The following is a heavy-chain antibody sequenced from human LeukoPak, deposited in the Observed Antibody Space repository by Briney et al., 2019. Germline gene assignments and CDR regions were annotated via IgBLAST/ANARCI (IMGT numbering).Heavy chain of an antibody. CDR1: GYSISSGYY. D-gene: IGHD2-21*02. Sequence: SETLSLTCAVSGYSISSGYYWGWIRQPPGKGLEWIGSIYHTGSTYYNPSLKSRVTISVDTTKNQFSLKLSSVTAADTAVYYCITYCGGDCYRAFDYWGQGTLVTVSS. V-gene: IGHV4-38-2*01. J-gene: IGHJ4*02. CDR3: ITYCGGDCYRAFDY. CDR2: IYHTGST.